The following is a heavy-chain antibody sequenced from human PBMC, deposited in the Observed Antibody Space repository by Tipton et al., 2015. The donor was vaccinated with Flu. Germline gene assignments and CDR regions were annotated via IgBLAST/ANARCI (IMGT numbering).Heavy chain of an antibody. J-gene: IGHJ4*02. V-gene: IGHV3-74*01. Sequence: SLRLSCAASGFTFSSYWMHWVRQAPGKGLVWVSRVNSDGSETNYADSVKGRFTISRDNAKNMVYLQMNSLRVEDTAVYYYARIEGRWGQGTLVTVSS. D-gene: IGHD2/OR15-2a*01. CDR1: GFTFSSYW. CDR3: ARIEGR. CDR2: VNSDGSET.